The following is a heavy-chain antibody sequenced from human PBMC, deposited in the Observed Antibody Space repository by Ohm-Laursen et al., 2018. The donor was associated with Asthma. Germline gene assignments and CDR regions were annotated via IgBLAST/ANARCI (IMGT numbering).Heavy chain of an antibody. CDR3: ARIGPEWELPGREYSLHH. CDR2: ISTASTFI. V-gene: IGHV3-21*01. D-gene: IGHD1-26*01. Sequence: GDLSLTCAASGYTFSRYSIHWVRQVPGKGLEWVASISTASTFIYYADSVRGRFTTSRDNAKNSVYLQMNSLRAEDTALYYCARIGPEWELPGREYSLHHWGQGTQVTVSS. CDR1: GYTFSRYS. J-gene: IGHJ1*01.